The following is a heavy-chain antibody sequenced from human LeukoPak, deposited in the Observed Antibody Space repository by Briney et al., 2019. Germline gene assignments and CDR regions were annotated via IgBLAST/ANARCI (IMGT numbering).Heavy chain of an antibody. CDR1: GFTFSSYW. D-gene: IGHD4-17*01. CDR2: IKQDGSEK. V-gene: IGHV3-7*01. J-gene: IGHJ3*02. CDR3: ARVVTTTAGPAFDI. Sequence: GGSLRLSCAASGFTFSSYWMSWVRQAPGKGLEWVANIKQDGSEKYYVDSVKGRFTISRDNAKNSLYLQMNSLRAEDTAVYYCARVVTTTAGPAFDIWGQGTMVTVSS.